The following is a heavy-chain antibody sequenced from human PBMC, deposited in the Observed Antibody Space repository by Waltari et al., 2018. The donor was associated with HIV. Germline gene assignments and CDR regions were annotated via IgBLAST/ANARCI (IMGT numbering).Heavy chain of an antibody. Sequence: QVQLVQSGAEVKKPGSSVKVYCKASGGTFRSYAISWVRQAPGQGLEWMGGIIPICGTANYAQKFQCRVTITADESTSTAYMELSSLRSEDTAVYYCARQTSGELSLRYCDYWGQGTLVTVSS. D-gene: IGHD3-16*02. J-gene: IGHJ4*02. CDR1: GGTFRSYA. CDR3: ARQTSGELSLRYCDY. V-gene: IGHV1-69*01. CDR2: IIPICGTA.